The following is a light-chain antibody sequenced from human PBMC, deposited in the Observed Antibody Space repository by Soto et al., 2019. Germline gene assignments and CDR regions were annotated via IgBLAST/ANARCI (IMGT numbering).Light chain of an antibody. Sequence: EIVLTQSPGTLSLSPGERATLSCRASQSVSSSYLAWYQQKPGQAPRLLIYCASTRATGIPDRFSGSGSGTGFTLTNSRLEPVDCAVDYCHEYDSSPLTFGGGTKVEIK. V-gene: IGKV3-20*01. CDR3: HEYDSSPLT. CDR2: CAS. CDR1: QSVSSSY. J-gene: IGKJ4*02.